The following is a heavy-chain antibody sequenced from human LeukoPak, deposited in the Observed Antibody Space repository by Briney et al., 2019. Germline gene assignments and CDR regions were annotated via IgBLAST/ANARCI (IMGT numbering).Heavy chain of an antibody. CDR2: IYYRGIT. D-gene: IGHD5-12*01. V-gene: IGHV4-59*12. Sequence: SETLSLTCTVSGDSIDNYYWSWIRQPPGKGLEWIGYIYYRGITSYNPFLKSRVTISVDTSKNQFSLKLNSVTAADTAVYYCARLPRYGGYDHFDYWGQGILVIVSS. CDR1: GDSIDNYY. CDR3: ARLPRYGGYDHFDY. J-gene: IGHJ4*02.